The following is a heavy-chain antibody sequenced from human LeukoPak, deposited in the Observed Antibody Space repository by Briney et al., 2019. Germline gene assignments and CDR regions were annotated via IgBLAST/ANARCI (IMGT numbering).Heavy chain of an antibody. CDR2: ISSSGSTI. CDR3: ARDRSDCGGDCYSADDAFDI. CDR1: GFTFSDYY. V-gene: IGHV3-11*01. Sequence: GGSLRLSCAASGFTFSDYYMSWIRQAPGKGLEWVSYISSSGSTIYYADSVKGRFTISRDNAKNSLYLQMNSLRAEDTAVYYCARDRSDCGGDCYSADDAFDIWGQGTMVTVSS. D-gene: IGHD2-21*02. J-gene: IGHJ3*02.